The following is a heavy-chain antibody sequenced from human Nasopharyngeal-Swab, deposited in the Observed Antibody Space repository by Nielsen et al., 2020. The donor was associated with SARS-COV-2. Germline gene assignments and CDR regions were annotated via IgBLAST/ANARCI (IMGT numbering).Heavy chain of an antibody. V-gene: IGHV4-61*07. J-gene: IGHJ4*02. D-gene: IGHD3-3*01. Sequence: WIRQPPGKGLEWIGYIYYSGSTNYNPPLKSRVTISVDTSKNQFSLKLSSVTAADTAVYYCASQNFWSGYYKRDPIDYWGQGALVTVSS. CDR3: ASQNFWSGYYKRDPIDY. CDR2: IYYSGST.